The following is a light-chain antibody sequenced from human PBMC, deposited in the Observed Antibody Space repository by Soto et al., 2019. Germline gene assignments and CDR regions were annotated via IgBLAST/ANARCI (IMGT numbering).Light chain of an antibody. CDR3: AAWDDSLSGVV. J-gene: IGLJ2*01. V-gene: IGLV1-47*02. CDR2: TND. Sequence: QAVLTQPPSASATPGQRVTSSWSGSDSNVGINFVYWYQQLPGTAPKLIIYTNDQRPSGVPDRFSGSKSGTSASLAISGLRSEDEADYYCAAWDDSLSGVVFGGGTKLTVL. CDR1: DSNVGINF.